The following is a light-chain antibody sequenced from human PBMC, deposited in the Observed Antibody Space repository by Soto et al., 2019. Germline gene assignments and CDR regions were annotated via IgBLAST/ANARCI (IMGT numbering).Light chain of an antibody. CDR2: AAS. CDR3: QQGHSTPYT. V-gene: IGKV1-39*01. J-gene: IGKJ2*01. CDR1: QSISSY. Sequence: DIQMTQSPSSLSASVGDRVTITCRASQSISSYLNWYQQKPGKAPKLLIHAASSLESGVPSRFSGSGAGTDFTLTISSLQPEDFATYYCQQGHSTPYTFGQGTKVAI.